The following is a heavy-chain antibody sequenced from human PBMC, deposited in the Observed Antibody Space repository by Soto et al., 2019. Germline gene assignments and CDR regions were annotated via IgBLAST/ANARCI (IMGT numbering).Heavy chain of an antibody. CDR2: MNPNSGNT. V-gene: IGHV1-8*01. Sequence: ASVKVSCKASGYTFTSYDINWVRQATGQGLEWMGWMNPNSGNTGYAQKFQGRVTMTRNTSISTAYMELSSLRPEDTAVYYCVKGEYYYDGSAYYPFDYWGQGRMVTVSS. J-gene: IGHJ4*02. CDR3: VKGEYYYDGSAYYPFDY. D-gene: IGHD3-22*01. CDR1: GYTFTSYD.